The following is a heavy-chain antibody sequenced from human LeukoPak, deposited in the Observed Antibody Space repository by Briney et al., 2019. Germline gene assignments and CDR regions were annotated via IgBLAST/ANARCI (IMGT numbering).Heavy chain of an antibody. J-gene: IGHJ4*02. CDR3: AIMMGGSGTGIDY. Sequence: ASVKVSCKTSGYTFTRNDINWVRQAPGQGLEWMGWINPNSGGTNYAQKFQGRVTMTRDTSISTAYMELSRLRSDDTAVYYCAIMMGGSGTGIDYWGQGTLVTVSS. CDR1: GYTFTRND. CDR2: INPNSGGT. D-gene: IGHD3-10*01. V-gene: IGHV1-2*02.